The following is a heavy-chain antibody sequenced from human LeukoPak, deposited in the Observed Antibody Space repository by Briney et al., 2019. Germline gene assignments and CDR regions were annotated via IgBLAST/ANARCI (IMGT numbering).Heavy chain of an antibody. CDR1: GGSFSYYY. D-gene: IGHD4-17*01. CDR3: ARPTTVMTYWYFDL. V-gene: IGHV4-34*01. J-gene: IGHJ2*01. CDR2: IYYSGST. Sequence: PSETLSLTCAVYGGSFSYYYWSWIRQPPGKGLEWIGSIYYSGSTYYNPSLKSRVTISVDTSKNQFSLKLSSVTAADTAVYYCARPTTVMTYWYFDLWGRGTLVTVSS.